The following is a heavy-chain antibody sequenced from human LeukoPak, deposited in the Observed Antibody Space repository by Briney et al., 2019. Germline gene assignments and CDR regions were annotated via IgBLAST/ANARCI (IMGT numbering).Heavy chain of an antibody. D-gene: IGHD1-26*01. Sequence: SETLSLTCTVSGGSINSGDYYWTWIRQPPGKGLEWIGYIYYSGSTYYNPSLKSRVIISVDTSKNQFSLKLSSVTAADTAVYYCARDTSSGIDYWGQGTLVTVSS. CDR1: GGSINSGDYY. J-gene: IGHJ4*02. CDR3: ARDTSSGIDY. CDR2: IYYSGST. V-gene: IGHV4-30-4*01.